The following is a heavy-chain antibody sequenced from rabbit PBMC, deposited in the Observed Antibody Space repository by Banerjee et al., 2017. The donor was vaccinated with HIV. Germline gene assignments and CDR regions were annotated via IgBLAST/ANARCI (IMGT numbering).Heavy chain of an antibody. CDR2: IVTGSGST. Sequence: QSLVESGGDLVKPGASLTLTCKASGFSFSSGYYMCWVRQAPGKGLEWIGCIVTGSGSTWYASWVNGRITISKTSSTTVTLQMTSLTAADTATYFCASAHYTYGYDSYPYATDNFNLWGQGTLVTVS. J-gene: IGHJ4*01. D-gene: IGHD6-1*01. V-gene: IGHV1S40*01. CDR1: GFSFSSGYY. CDR3: ASAHYTYGYDSYPYATDNFNL.